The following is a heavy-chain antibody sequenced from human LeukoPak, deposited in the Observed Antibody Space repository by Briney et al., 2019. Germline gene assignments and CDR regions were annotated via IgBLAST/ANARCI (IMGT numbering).Heavy chain of an antibody. D-gene: IGHD3-22*01. V-gene: IGHV4-39*07. CDR1: GGSISSGSYY. J-gene: IGHJ3*02. CDR3: ARGQRDYYDSSGYYYLIDAFDI. Sequence: SETLSLTCTVSGGSISSGSYYWGWIRQPPGKGLEWIGSIYYSGSTYYNPSLKSRVTISVDTSKNQFSLKLSSVTAADTAVYYCARGQRDYYDSSGYYYLIDAFDIWGQGTMVTVSS. CDR2: IYYSGST.